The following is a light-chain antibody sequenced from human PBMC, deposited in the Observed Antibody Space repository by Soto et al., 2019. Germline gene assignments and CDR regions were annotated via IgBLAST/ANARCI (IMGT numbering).Light chain of an antibody. J-gene: IGKJ3*01. CDR2: GAS. CDR1: QSVSSSY. CDR3: QQYGSSRFT. V-gene: IGKV3-20*01. Sequence: EIVLTQSPGTLSLSPGERATLSCRASQSVSSSYLAWYQQKAGQAPRLLLYGASSRATGIPDRFSGSGSGTDFTLTISRLEPEDFAVYYCQQYGSSRFTFGPGTKVDIK.